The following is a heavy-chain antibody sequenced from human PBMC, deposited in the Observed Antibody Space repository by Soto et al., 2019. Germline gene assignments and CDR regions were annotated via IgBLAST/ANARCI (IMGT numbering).Heavy chain of an antibody. D-gene: IGHD3-16*01. J-gene: IGHJ4*02. V-gene: IGHV4-59*01. CDR3: ARAPGGVFDY. CDR1: GGSISSYY. Sequence: SETLSLTCTVSGGSISSYYWSWIRQPPGKGLEWIGYIYYSGSTNYNPSLKSRVTISVDTSKNQFSLKLSSVTAADTAVYYCARAPGGVFDYWYQGPLVTVSS. CDR2: IYYSGST.